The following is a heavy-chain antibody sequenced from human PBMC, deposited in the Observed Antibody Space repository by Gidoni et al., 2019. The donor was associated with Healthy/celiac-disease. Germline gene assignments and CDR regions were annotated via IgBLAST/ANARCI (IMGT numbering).Heavy chain of an antibody. Sequence: STYYNPSLKSRVTISVDTSKNQFSLKLSSVTAADTAVYYCARAYSSSWYGYWGQGTLVTVSS. D-gene: IGHD6-13*01. CDR3: ARAYSSSWYGY. J-gene: IGHJ4*02. V-gene: IGHV4-39*01. CDR2: ST.